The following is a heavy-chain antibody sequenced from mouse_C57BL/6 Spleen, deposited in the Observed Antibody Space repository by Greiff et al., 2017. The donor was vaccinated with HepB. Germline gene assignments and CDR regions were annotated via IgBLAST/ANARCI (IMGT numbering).Heavy chain of an antibody. J-gene: IGHJ3*01. CDR1: GYTFTSYG. D-gene: IGHD2-12*01. V-gene: IGHV1-81*01. Sequence: QVQLKQSGAELARPGASVKLSCKASGYTFTSYGISWVKQRTGQGLEWIGEIYPRSGNTYYNEKFKGKATLTADKSSSTAYMELRSLTSEDSAVYFCARREDDVAYWGQGTLVTVSA. CDR2: IYPRSGNT. CDR3: ARREDDVAY.